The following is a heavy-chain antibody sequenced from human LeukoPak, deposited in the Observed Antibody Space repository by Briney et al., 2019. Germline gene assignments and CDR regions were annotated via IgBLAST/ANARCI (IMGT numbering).Heavy chain of an antibody. CDR3: AKDRNRGDLDSLDI. V-gene: IGHV3-9*01. CDR2: IKWKSGDV. D-gene: IGHD2/OR15-2a*01. CDR1: GFPFDNYA. Sequence: GGSLRLSCAASGFPFDNYAMHWVRQTPGKGLEWVAGIKWKSGDVGYADSVEGRFTISRDDAKNSLYLQMNNLRAEDTAFYYCAKDRNRGDLDSLDIWGQGTMVTVSS. J-gene: IGHJ3*02.